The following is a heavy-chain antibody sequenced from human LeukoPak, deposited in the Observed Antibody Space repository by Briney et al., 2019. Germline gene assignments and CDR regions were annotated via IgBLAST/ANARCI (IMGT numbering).Heavy chain of an antibody. Sequence: SQTLSLTCTVSGASISSNNYWWNWIRQPARKGLEWIGRVYTGSANYNPSLKSRVDISVDTSKNHFSLKLTSVTAADTAVYYCASLGSRDFWGQGTLVTVSS. J-gene: IGHJ4*02. D-gene: IGHD3-10*01. CDR3: ASLGSRDF. CDR1: GASISSNNYW. V-gene: IGHV4-61*02. CDR2: VYTGSA.